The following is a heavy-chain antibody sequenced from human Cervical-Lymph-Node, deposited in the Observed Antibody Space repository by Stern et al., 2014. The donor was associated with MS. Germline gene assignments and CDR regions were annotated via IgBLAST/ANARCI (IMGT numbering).Heavy chain of an antibody. J-gene: IGHJ5*02. CDR2: IIPIFGTA. CDR1: GGIFSSYA. V-gene: IGHV1-69*01. Sequence: VQLVQSGAEVKKPGSSVQVSCKASGGIFSSYAISWVRQAPGPGLEWMGGIIPIFGTANYAQKFQGRVTITADESTSTAYMELSSLRSEDTAVYYCVIQGRAARGSPNWFDPWGQGTLVTVSS. D-gene: IGHD6-6*01. CDR3: VIQGRAARGSPNWFDP.